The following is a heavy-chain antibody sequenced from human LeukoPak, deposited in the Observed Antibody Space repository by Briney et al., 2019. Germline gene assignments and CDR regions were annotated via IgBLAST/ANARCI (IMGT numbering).Heavy chain of an antibody. V-gene: IGHV3-30*18. CDR3: AKSSYHIMFDY. D-gene: IGHD3-16*01. J-gene: IGHJ4*02. CDR1: GFTFSSSG. CDR2: ISYDGSNK. Sequence: GGSLRLSCAASGFTFSSSGMHWVRQAPGKGLEWVAVISYDGSNKYYADSVKGRFTISRDNSKNTLYLQMNSLRAEDTAVYYCAKSSYHIMFDYWGQGTLVTVSS.